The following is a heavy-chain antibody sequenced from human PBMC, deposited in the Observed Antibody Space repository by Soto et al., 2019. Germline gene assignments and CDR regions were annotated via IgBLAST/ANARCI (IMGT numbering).Heavy chain of an antibody. CDR2: IFYSGST. D-gene: IGHD6-13*01. CDR1: GGSLRSYY. Sequence: ETLSLTCAVSGGSLRSYYWTWIRPPPGKGLEWLGNIFYSGSTKYNPSLKSRVTISVDMSKNQFSLKLSSVTAADTAVYYCARLGMAAAGTTNWGQGTLVTVSS. J-gene: IGHJ4*02. V-gene: IGHV4-59*08. CDR3: ARLGMAAAGTTN.